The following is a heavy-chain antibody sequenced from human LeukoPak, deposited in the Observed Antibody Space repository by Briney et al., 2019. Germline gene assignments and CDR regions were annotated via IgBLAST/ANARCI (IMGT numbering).Heavy chain of an antibody. D-gene: IGHD5-18*01. Sequence: GGSLRLSCAASGFTFSSYGMHWVRQAPGKGLEWVAFIRYDGSNKYYADSVKGRFTISRDNSKNTLYLQMNSLRAEDTAVYYCAKDVDTAMVPFAYWGQGTLVTVSS. CDR3: AKDVDTAMVPFAY. V-gene: IGHV3-30*02. CDR1: GFTFSSYG. J-gene: IGHJ4*02. CDR2: IRYDGSNK.